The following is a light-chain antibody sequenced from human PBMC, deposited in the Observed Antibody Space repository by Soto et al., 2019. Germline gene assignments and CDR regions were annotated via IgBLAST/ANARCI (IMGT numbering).Light chain of an antibody. J-gene: IGKJ5*01. Sequence: EIVLNQSRGTLSLSPGERATLSCRASHSVTRYVAWYQQKPGQAPRLLISDASDRATGIPDRFSGSGSETDFSLAINILEPEDFAVYFFQQYGSSPITFGQGTRLEIK. V-gene: IGKV3-20*01. CDR2: DAS. CDR3: QQYGSSPIT. CDR1: HSVTRY.